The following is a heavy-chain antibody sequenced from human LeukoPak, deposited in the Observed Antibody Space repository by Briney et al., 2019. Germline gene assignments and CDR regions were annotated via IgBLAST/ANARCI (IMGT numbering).Heavy chain of an antibody. J-gene: IGHJ3*02. CDR3: ARGPPYDSSGLRGAFDI. D-gene: IGHD3-22*01. V-gene: IGHV4-34*01. CDR2: INHSGST. Sequence: SETLSLTCAVYGGSFSGYYWSWIRQPPGKGLEWIGEINHSGSTNYNPSLKSRVTISVDTSKNQFSLKLSSVTAADTAVYYCARGPPYDSSGLRGAFDIWGQGTMVTVSS. CDR1: GGSFSGYY.